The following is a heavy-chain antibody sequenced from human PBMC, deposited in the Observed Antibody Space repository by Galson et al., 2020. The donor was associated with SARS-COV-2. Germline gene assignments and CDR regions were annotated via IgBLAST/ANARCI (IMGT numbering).Heavy chain of an antibody. Sequence: SETLSLTCTVSDASISSYYWSWIRQPAGKGLEWIGRIYASGSTNDNPSLKSRVTMSLDTSKNQFSLNLNSVTAADTAVYYCAREVGDPSAGASRWFDPWGQGILVTVSS. J-gene: IGHJ5*02. CDR1: DASISSYY. D-gene: IGHD2-21*02. V-gene: IGHV4-4*07. CDR2: IYASGST. CDR3: AREVGDPSAGASRWFDP.